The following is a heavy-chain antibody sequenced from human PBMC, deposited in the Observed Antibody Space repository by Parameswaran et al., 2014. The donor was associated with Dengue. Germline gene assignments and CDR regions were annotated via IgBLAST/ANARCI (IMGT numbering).Heavy chain of an antibody. D-gene: IGHD3-10*01. CDR2: MCPSDGSI. Sequence: WVRQAPGQGLEWMGRMCPSDGSISYAEKFQGRVTMTRDTSTSTAYMELSSLRSEDTAMYYCGREVLWFGELNPAFDIWGQGTMVTVSS. V-gene: IGHV1-46*01. CDR3: GREVLWFGELNPAFDI. J-gene: IGHJ3*02.